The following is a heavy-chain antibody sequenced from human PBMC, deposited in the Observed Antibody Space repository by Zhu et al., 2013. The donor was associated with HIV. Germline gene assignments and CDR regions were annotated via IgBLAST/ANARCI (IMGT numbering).Heavy chain of an antibody. CDR2: INPSGGST. CDR1: GYTFTSYY. Sequence: QVQLVQSGAEVKKPGASVKVSCKASGYTFTSYYMHWVRQAPGQGLEWMGIINPSGGSTSYAQKFQGRVTMTRDTSTSTVYMELSSLRSEDTAVYYCAREAGLYPGSGGRRKYYYYYYGMDVWGQGTTVTVSS. CDR3: AREAGLYPGSGGRRKYYYYYYGMDV. D-gene: IGHD2-15*01. V-gene: IGHV1-46*03. J-gene: IGHJ6*02.